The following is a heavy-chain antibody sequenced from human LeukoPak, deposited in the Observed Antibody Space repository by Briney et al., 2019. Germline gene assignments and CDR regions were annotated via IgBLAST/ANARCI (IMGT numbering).Heavy chain of an antibody. J-gene: IGHJ3*02. D-gene: IGHD2-15*01. CDR3: ARVNGGSSIRDAFDI. CDR1: GGSISSGGYS. V-gene: IGHV4-30-2*01. Sequence: PSQTLSLTCAVSGGSISSGGYSWSWIRQPPGKGLEWIGYIYHSGSTYYNPSLKSRVTISVDRSKNQFSLKLSSVTAADTAVYYCARVNGGSSIRDAFDIWGQGTMVTVSS. CDR2: IYHSGST.